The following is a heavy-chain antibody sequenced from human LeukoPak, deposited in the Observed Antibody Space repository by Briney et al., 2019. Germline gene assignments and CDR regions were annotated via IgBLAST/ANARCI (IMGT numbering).Heavy chain of an antibody. CDR2: IYTSGST. CDR1: GGSIKTYY. J-gene: IGHJ4*02. Sequence: PSETLSLTCSVSGGSIKTYYWSWIRQPAGKGLEWIGRIYTSGSTTYNPSLKSRVTISVDTSKNQFSLKLTSVTAADTAVYYCARLYLPATRFDYWGQGTLVTVSS. D-gene: IGHD5-24*01. V-gene: IGHV4-4*07. CDR3: ARLYLPATRFDY.